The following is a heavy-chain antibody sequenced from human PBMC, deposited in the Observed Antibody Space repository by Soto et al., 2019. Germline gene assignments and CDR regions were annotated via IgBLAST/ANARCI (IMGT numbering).Heavy chain of an antibody. V-gene: IGHV3-15*07. CDR1: GFTFSTAW. Sequence: EVQLVESGGGLVKPGGSLRLSCAASGFTFSTAWMNWVRQAPGKGLEWVGRIKSKTDGGTTDYAAPVKGRFTISRDDSKNTLYLQMNSPKTEDTAVYYCTADYHHYYGMDVWGQGTTVTVSS. CDR3: TADYHHYYGMDV. J-gene: IGHJ6*02. CDR2: IKSKTDGGTT.